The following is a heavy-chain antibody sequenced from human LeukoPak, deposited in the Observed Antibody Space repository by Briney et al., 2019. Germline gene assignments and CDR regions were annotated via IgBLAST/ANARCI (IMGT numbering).Heavy chain of an antibody. J-gene: IGHJ4*02. V-gene: IGHV3-43*02. CDR3: ARESESSGWYDY. Sequence: GGSPRLSCAASGFTSDDYAMHWVRQAPGKGLEWVSLISGDGGRTHYADSVKGRLTISRDNSKNSLYLQMNSLRSDDTALYYCARESESSGWYDYWGQGTLVTVSS. CDR2: ISGDGGRT. CDR1: GFTSDDYA. D-gene: IGHD6-19*01.